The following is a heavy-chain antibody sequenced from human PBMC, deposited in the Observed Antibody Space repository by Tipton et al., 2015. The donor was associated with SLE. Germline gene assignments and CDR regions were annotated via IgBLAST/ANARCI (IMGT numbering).Heavy chain of an antibody. J-gene: IGHJ1*01. CDR1: GFTFSNAY. Sequence: SLRLSCVASGFTFSNAYMNWVRQAAGRGLEWVSYISGNSDTIHYADSVEGRFTVSRDNAKNSLFLQMNSLRAEDTAVYYCVRGEATFQHWGQGTLVTVSS. D-gene: IGHD1-26*01. CDR3: VRGEATFQH. V-gene: IGHV3-48*01. CDR2: ISGNSDTI.